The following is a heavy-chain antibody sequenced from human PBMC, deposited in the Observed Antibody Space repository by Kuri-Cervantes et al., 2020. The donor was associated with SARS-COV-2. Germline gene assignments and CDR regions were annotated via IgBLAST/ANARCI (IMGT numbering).Heavy chain of an antibody. D-gene: IGHD2-2*01. CDR2: ISSSSSTV. Sequence: GESLKISCAASGFTFSSYSMNWVRQAPGKGLEWVSYISSSSSTVYYADSVKGRFTISRDNAKNSLYLQMNSLRAEDTAVYYCARGGDIVVLPAAIGYYYGMDVWGQGTTVTVSS. CDR3: ARGGDIVVLPAAIGYYYGMDV. V-gene: IGHV3-48*01. J-gene: IGHJ6*02. CDR1: GFTFSSYS.